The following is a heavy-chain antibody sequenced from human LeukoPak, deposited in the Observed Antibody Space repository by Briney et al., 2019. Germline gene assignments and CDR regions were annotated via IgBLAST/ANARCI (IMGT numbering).Heavy chain of an antibody. CDR2: MYYTGST. V-gene: IGHV4-59*01. CDR3: ARVSVVYGMDV. Sequence: PSETLSLTCTVSGGSISSYYWNWIRQPPGKGLEWIGYMYYTGSTNYNPSLKSRVTISLATSKNQFSLKLSSVTAADTAVYYCARVSVVYGMDVWGRGTTVTVSS. CDR1: GGSISSYY. J-gene: IGHJ6*02.